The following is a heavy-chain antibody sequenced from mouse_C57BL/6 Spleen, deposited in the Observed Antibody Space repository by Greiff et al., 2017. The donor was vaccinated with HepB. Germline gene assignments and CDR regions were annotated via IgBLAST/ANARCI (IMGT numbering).Heavy chain of an antibody. CDR1: GYTFTSYW. Sequence: QVTLKESGAELVRPGTSVKLSCKASGYTFTSYWMHWVKQRPGQGLEWIGVIDPSDSYTNYNQKFKGKATLTVDTSSSTAYMQLSSLTSEDSAVYYCARAEDYYGSSSFDYWGQGTTLTVSS. J-gene: IGHJ2*01. CDR3: ARAEDYYGSSSFDY. D-gene: IGHD1-1*01. CDR2: IDPSDSYT. V-gene: IGHV1-59*01.